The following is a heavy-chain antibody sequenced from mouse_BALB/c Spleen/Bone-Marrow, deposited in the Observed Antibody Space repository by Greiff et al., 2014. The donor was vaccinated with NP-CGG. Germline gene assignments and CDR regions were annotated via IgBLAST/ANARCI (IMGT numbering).Heavy chain of an antibody. V-gene: IGHV4-1*02. J-gene: IGHJ2*01. CDR2: INPNSRTI. CDR1: GFDFSGYW. D-gene: IGHD2-10*01. Sequence: EVHLVESGGGLVQPGGSLKLSCAASGFDFSGYWMSWVRQAPGKGLQWIGEINPNSRTINYAPSLKDKFIISRDNAKNTLYLQMRKVRSEDTALYYCARQAYYGHSDCWGQGTTLTVSS. CDR3: ARQAYYGHSDC.